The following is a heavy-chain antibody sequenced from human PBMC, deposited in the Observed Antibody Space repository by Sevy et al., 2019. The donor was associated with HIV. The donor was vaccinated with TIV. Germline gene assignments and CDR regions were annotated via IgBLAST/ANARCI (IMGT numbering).Heavy chain of an antibody. D-gene: IGHD3-22*01. J-gene: IGHJ4*02. CDR1: GFTFSSYA. Sequence: QLGGSLRLSCAASGFTFSSYAMSWVRQAPGKGLEWVSAISGSGGSTYYADSVKGRFTISRDNSKNTLYLQMNSLRAEDTAVYYCARSGTHIVVVITTHYYFDYWGQGTLVTVSS. CDR3: ARSGTHIVVVITTHYYFDY. V-gene: IGHV3-23*01. CDR2: ISGSGGST.